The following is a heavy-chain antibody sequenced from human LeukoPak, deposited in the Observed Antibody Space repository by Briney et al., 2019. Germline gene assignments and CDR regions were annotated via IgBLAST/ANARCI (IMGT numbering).Heavy chain of an antibody. CDR3: ARDNTGSYEY. CDR1: AFTFSDYA. Sequence: GGSLRLSCAASAFTFSDYAMTWVRQAPGKGLEWVSGTSAGDGSRHYADSVKGRFTISRDNSKDSLYLQMNSLRTEDTALYYCARDNTGSYEYWGQGTLVTVSP. CDR2: TSAGDGSR. D-gene: IGHD1-26*01. J-gene: IGHJ4*02. V-gene: IGHV3-23*01.